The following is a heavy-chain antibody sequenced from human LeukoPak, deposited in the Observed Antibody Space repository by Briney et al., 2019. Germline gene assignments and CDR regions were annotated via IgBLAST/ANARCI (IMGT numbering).Heavy chain of an antibody. CDR1: GFTFSSYG. CDR2: ISYDGGDK. J-gene: IGHJ4*02. CDR3: AKDRNYVGTLDY. V-gene: IGHV3-30*18. D-gene: IGHD3-10*02. Sequence: GGSLGLSCAASGFTFSSYGMHWVRPAPGKGLEWVVVISYDGGDKYYADSVKGRFTISRDNSKNTLYLQMNSLRAEDTAVYYCAKDRNYVGTLDYWGQGTLVTVSS.